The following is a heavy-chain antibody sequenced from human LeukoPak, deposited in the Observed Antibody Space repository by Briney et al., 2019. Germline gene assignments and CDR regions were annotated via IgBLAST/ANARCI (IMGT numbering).Heavy chain of an antibody. D-gene: IGHD6-19*01. V-gene: IGHV3-74*01. Sequence: GGSLRLSCAASGFTFSSWVRQAPGKGLVWVSPINPDGTVTTYADSVKGRFTISRDNAKNTLYLQMNSLKAEDTAVYYCVRDSPSGFFDLWGRGTLVTVSS. CDR3: VRDSPSGFFDL. J-gene: IGHJ2*01. CDR2: INPDGTVT. CDR1: GFTFSS.